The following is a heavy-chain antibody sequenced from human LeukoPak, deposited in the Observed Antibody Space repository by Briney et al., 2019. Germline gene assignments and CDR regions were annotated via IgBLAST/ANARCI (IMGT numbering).Heavy chain of an antibody. D-gene: IGHD3-10*01. CDR1: GFTLSSYG. J-gene: IGHJ4*02. CDR2: ISGSGGST. V-gene: IGHV3-23*01. CDR3: AKHVVLWFGTFFDY. Sequence: GGSLRLSCAASGFTLSSYGMSWVRQAPGKGLEWVSAISGSGGSTYYADSVKGRFTISRDNSKNTLYLQMNSLRAEDTAVYYCAKHVVLWFGTFFDYWGQGTLVTVSS.